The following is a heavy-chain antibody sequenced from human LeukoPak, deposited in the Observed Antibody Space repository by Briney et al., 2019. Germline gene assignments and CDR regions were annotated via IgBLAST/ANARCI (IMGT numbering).Heavy chain of an antibody. Sequence: GGSLRLSCIVSGFTLSDYAMHWVRQAPGKVLEWVAHIRYDAGDIYYADSVKGRFTIARDNSKNTLYLQMNSLRAEHTAVYYCAKDGQFSSWYSPHYYYYYMDVWGKGTTVTISS. J-gene: IGHJ6*03. CDR2: IRYDAGDI. V-gene: IGHV3-30*02. CDR1: GFTLSDYA. D-gene: IGHD6-13*01. CDR3: AKDGQFSSWYSPHYYYYYMDV.